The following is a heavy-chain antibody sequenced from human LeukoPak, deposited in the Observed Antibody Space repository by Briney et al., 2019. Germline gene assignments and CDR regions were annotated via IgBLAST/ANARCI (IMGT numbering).Heavy chain of an antibody. Sequence: PGGSLRLSCEASGFAFSTYWMHWVRQGPGKGLVWVSRSNTDGSETTYADSVKGRFTISKDNAKNTLYLQMNSLRPEDTAIYYCARDRIEGGLDVWGQGTAVTVSS. CDR2: SNTDGSET. J-gene: IGHJ6*02. CDR3: ARDRIEGGLDV. CDR1: GFAFSTYW. V-gene: IGHV3-74*01. D-gene: IGHD2/OR15-2a*01.